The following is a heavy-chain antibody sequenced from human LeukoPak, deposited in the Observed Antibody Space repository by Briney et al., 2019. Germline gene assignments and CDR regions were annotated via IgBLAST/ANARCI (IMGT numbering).Heavy chain of an antibody. V-gene: IGHV3-53*01. D-gene: IGHD3-10*01. CDR2: IYSGGST. CDR1: GGSFSGYY. Sequence: PSETLSLTCAVYGGSFSGYYWSWVRQAPGKGLEWVSVIYSGGSTYYADSVKGRFTISRDNSKNTLYLQMNSLGAEDTAVYYCSLLWFGELSGRDYWGQGTLVTVSS. J-gene: IGHJ4*02. CDR3: SLLWFGELSGRDY.